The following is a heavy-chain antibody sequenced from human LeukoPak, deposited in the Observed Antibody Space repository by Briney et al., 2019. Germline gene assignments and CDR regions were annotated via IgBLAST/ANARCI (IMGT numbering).Heavy chain of an antibody. Sequence: GGSLRLSCVASGFTFSNYDMSWVRQAPGKGLEWVSLISGGGPSTYYADSVKGRFTISRDNSKNTLYLQMNSLRAEDTAVYYCAKDRDRYYYDSSGFGYWGQGTLVTVSS. D-gene: IGHD3-22*01. J-gene: IGHJ4*02. V-gene: IGHV3-23*01. CDR3: AKDRDRYYYDSSGFGY. CDR1: GFTFSNYD. CDR2: ISGGGPST.